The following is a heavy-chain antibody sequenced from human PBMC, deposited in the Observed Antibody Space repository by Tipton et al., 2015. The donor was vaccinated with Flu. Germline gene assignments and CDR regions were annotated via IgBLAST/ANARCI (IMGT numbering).Heavy chain of an antibody. V-gene: IGHV4-59*01. CDR1: GGSISGYY. D-gene: IGHD3-10*01. CDR2: IYYSGST. J-gene: IGHJ4*02. CDR3: ARDRGYYFDY. Sequence: LRLSCTVSGGSISGYYWSWIRQPPGKGLEWIGYIYYSGSTNYNPSLKSRVTISVDTSKNQFSLKLSSVTAADTAVYYCARDRGYYFDYWGQGTLVTVSS.